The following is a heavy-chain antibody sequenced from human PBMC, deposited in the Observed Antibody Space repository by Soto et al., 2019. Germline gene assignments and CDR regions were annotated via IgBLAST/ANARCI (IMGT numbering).Heavy chain of an antibody. CDR2: IYSGGST. V-gene: IGHV3-53*01. D-gene: IGHD3-3*01. Sequence: GGSLRLSCAASGFTVSSNYMSWVRQAPGKGLEWVSVIYSGGSTYYADSVKGRFTISRDNSKNTLYLQMNSLRAEDTAVYYCARTSSTYDFWSGYSSWGQGTLVTVSS. CDR1: GFTVSSNY. J-gene: IGHJ5*02. CDR3: ARTSSTYDFWSGYSS.